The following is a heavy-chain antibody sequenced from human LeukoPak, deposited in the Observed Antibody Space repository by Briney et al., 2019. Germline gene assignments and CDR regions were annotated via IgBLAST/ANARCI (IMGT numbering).Heavy chain of an antibody. CDR3: AKVRLLGALDDAFDV. Sequence: PGGSLRLSCAASGFTFSSYGMHWVRQAPGKGLEWVAFIRHDGSHHYHGDSVKGRFTISRDNSKNTLYLEMTSLRPEDTAVYYCAKVRLLGALDDAFDVWGQGTMVTV. V-gene: IGHV3-30*02. J-gene: IGHJ3*01. CDR1: GFTFSSYG. D-gene: IGHD3-16*01. CDR2: IRHDGSHH.